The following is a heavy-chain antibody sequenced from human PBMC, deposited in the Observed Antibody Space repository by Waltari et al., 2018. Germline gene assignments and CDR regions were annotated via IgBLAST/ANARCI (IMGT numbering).Heavy chain of an antibody. V-gene: IGHV1-69*14. D-gene: IGHD6-6*01. CDR1: GGTFSSYA. Sequence: QVQLVQSGAEVKKPGSSVKVSCKASGGTFSSYAISWVRQAPGQGLEWMGGIIPIFGTANYEQKFQGRVTITADKSTSTAYMELSSLRSEDTAVYYCARSVRTHEYSSSSFDPWGQGTLVTVSS. CDR2: IIPIFGTA. CDR3: ARSVRTHEYSSSSFDP. J-gene: IGHJ5*02.